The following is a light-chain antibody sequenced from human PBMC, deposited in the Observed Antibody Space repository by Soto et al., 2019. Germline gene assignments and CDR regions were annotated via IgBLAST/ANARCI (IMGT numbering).Light chain of an antibody. CDR2: DAS. V-gene: IGKV3-11*01. J-gene: IGKJ4*01. CDR1: QSVDNY. CDR3: QQRSTGPPLT. Sequence: EIVLTQSPDTLSLSPGERATLSCRASQSVDNYLAWYQQRPGQAPRLLIYDASNRASGIPARFSGSGAGTDFTLTISSLEPEDFAVYYGQQRSTGPPLTFGGGTKVEIK.